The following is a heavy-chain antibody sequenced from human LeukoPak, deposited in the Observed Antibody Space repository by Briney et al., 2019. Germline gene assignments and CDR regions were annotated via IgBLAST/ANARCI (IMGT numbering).Heavy chain of an antibody. J-gene: IGHJ6*02. CDR3: AKDKKYYDSSGSPYYYYGMDV. CDR2: ISSSSSYI. V-gene: IGHV3-21*04. Sequence: PGGSLRLSCAASGFTFSSYSMNWVRQAPGKGLEWVSSISSSSSYIYYADSVKGRLTTSRDNSKNTLYLQMNSLRAEDTAVYYCAKDKKYYDSSGSPYYYYGMDVWGQGTTVTVTS. CDR1: GFTFSSYS. D-gene: IGHD3-22*01.